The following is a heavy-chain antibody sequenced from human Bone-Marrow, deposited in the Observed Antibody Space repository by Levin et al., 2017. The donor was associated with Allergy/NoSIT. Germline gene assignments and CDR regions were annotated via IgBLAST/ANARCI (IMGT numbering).Heavy chain of an antibody. V-gene: IGHV3-74*01. CDR3: TRDPGRNWFDP. J-gene: IGHJ5*02. CDR2: INGDGSLT. Sequence: GGSLRLSCAASGFTFTNYFLHWVRQAPGGGLLWVSRINGDGSLTHYADSVEGRFTISRDNAKNTLYLQMDSLGVEDTAVYYCTRDPGRNWFDPWGQGTLVTVSS. CDR1: GFTFTNYF.